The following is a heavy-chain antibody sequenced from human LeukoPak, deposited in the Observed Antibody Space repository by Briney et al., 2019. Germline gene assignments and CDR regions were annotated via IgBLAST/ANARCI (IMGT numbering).Heavy chain of an antibody. J-gene: IGHJ3*02. V-gene: IGHV4-59*12. Sequence: SETLSLTCTVSGGSISSYYWSWIRQPPGKGLEWIGYIYYSGSTNYNPSLKSRVTISVDTSKNQFSLKLSSVTAADTAVYYCARDPILDYYDSSGFPFDIWGQGTMVTVSS. CDR1: GGSISSYY. CDR2: IYYSGST. D-gene: IGHD3-22*01. CDR3: ARDPILDYYDSSGFPFDI.